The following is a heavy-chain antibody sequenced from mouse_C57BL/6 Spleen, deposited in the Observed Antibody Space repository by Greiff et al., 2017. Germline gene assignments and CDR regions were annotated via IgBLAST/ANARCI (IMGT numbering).Heavy chain of an antibody. CDR2: INPSTGGT. J-gene: IGHJ1*03. V-gene: IGHV1-42*01. CDR1: GYSFTGYY. Sequence: EVQLQQSGPELVKPGASVKISCKASGYSFTGYYMNWVKQSPEKSLEWIGEINPSTGGTTYNQKFKAKATLTVDKSSSTAYMQLKSLTSEDSAVYYWARRGGGGYIWYFDVWGTGTTVTVSS. D-gene: IGHD2-2*01. CDR3: ARRGGGGYIWYFDV.